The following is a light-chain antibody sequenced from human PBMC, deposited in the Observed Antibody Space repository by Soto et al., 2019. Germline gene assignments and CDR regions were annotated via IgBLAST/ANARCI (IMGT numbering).Light chain of an antibody. CDR3: QQYVNLSWT. CDR2: GAS. Sequence: EVVLTQSPGTLSLSPGERATLCFRASQSVSSSYLAWYQQKPGQAPRLLIYGASSRATGIPDRFSGSGSGTDFTLTISRLEPEDFAVYYCQQYVNLSWTFGQGTKVDIK. J-gene: IGKJ1*01. V-gene: IGKV3-20*01. CDR1: QSVSSSY.